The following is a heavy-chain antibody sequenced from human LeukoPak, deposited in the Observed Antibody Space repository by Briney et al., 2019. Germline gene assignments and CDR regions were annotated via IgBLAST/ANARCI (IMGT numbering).Heavy chain of an antibody. CDR3: AKVLAKYSSGWPTDY. J-gene: IGHJ4*02. V-gene: IGHV3-23*01. CDR2: ISGSGGST. Sequence: GGSLRLSCAASGFTFSSYAMSWVRQAPGKGLEWVSAISGSGGSTYCADSVKGRFTISRDNSKNTLYLQMNSLRAEDTAVYYCAKVLAKYSSGWPTDYWGQGTLVTVSS. CDR1: GFTFSSYA. D-gene: IGHD6-19*01.